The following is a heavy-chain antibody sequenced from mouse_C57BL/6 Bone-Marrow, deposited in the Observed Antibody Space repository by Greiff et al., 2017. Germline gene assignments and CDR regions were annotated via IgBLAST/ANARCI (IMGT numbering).Heavy chain of an antibody. CDR3: ARSKNWDSWFAY. D-gene: IGHD4-1*01. V-gene: IGHV1-54*01. Sequence: VKLMESGAELVRPGTSVKVSCKASGYAFTNYLIEWVKQRPGQGLEWIGVINPGSGGTNYNEKFKGNATLTADKSSSTAYMQLSSLTSEDSAVYFCARSKNWDSWFAYWGQGTLVTVSA. CDR1: GYAFTNYL. J-gene: IGHJ3*01. CDR2: INPGSGGT.